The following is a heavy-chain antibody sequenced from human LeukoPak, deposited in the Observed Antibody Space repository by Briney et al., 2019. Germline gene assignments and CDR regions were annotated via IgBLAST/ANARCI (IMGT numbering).Heavy chain of an antibody. CDR3: VREVGRPKTFYFDS. Sequence: GGSLRLSCIASGFLFSRENMKWVRRAPGKGLEWVAHISEAIYYADSVQGRFTISRDNAKNSLYLQMSNLRAEDTAMYYCVREVGRPKTFYFDSWGRGTPVTVSS. CDR1: GFLFSREN. CDR2: ISEAI. D-gene: IGHD3-16*01. V-gene: IGHV3-48*04. J-gene: IGHJ4*02.